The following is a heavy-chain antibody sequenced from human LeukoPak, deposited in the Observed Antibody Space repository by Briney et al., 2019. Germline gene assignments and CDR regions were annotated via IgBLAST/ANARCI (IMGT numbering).Heavy chain of an antibody. CDR2: IYYSGST. J-gene: IGHJ5*02. D-gene: IGHD3-22*01. V-gene: IGHV4-39*07. Sequence: SETLSLTCTVSGGSISSSSYYWGWIRQPPGTGLEWIGSIYYSGSTYYNPSLKSRVTISVDTSKNQFSLKLSSVTAADTAVYYCARGDYYYDAPNWFDPWGQGTLVTVSS. CDR1: GGSISSSSYY. CDR3: ARGDYYYDAPNWFDP.